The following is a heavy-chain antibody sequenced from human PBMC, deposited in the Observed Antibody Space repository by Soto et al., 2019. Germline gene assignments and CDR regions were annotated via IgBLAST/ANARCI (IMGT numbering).Heavy chain of an antibody. CDR1: GYSFTNYW. J-gene: IGHJ4*02. CDR3: ATHQQLALFDY. V-gene: IGHV5-51*01. CDR2: IYPGDSDT. D-gene: IGHD6-13*01. Sequence: GESLKISCKGSGYSFTNYWIGWVRQMPGKGLEWMGIIYPGDSDTRYSPSFQGQVTISADKSISAAYLQWSSLRASDTAMYYCATHQQLALFDYWGQGTLVTVSS.